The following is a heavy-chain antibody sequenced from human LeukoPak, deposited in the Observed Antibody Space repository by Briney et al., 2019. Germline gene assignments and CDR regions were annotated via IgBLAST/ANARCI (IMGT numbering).Heavy chain of an antibody. Sequence: ASVKVSCKASGYTFTSYYMHWVRQAPGQGREWMGIINPSGGSTSYAQKFQGRVTMTRDTSTSTVYMELGSLRSEDTAVYYCARDGGISSSWYGWHYWGQGTLVTVSS. CDR1: GYTFTSYY. J-gene: IGHJ4*02. CDR3: ARDGGISSSWYGWHY. CDR2: INPSGGST. D-gene: IGHD6-13*01. V-gene: IGHV1-46*01.